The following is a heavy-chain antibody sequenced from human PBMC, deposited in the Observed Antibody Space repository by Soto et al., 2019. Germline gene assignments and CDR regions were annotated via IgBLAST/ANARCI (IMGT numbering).Heavy chain of an antibody. CDR2: VTPANGYT. CDR3: ARLMTGTVGVVY. D-gene: IGHD1-20*01. CDR1: GYIFSSYA. J-gene: IGHJ4*02. Sequence: QVQLVQSGAGVKKPGASVTVSCKASGYIFSSYAMHWVRQAPGQRLEWMGWVTPANGYTKYSQPFQGRGTITWDTSASTADMDLSSLRSGDTAGYYCARLMTGTVGVVYWGQGTLVTFAS. V-gene: IGHV1-3*01.